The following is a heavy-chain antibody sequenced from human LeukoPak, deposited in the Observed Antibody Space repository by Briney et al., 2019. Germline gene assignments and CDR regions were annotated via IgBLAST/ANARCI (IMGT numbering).Heavy chain of an antibody. V-gene: IGHV3-48*01. D-gene: IGHD2-21*01. Sequence: GGSLRLSCAASGFTFSSYSMNWVRQAPGKGLEWVSYISSSSSTIYYADSVKGRFTISRDNAKNSLYLQMNSLRAEDTAVYYCARDMIPAYCGGDCYRGHDYWGQGTLVTVSS. CDR1: GFTFSSYS. CDR2: ISSSSSTI. CDR3: ARDMIPAYCGGDCYRGHDY. J-gene: IGHJ4*02.